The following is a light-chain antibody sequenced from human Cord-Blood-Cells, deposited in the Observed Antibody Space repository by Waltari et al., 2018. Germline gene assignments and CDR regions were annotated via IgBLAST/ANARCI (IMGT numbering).Light chain of an antibody. Sequence: QSALTQPASVSGSPGQSITISCTGTSSDVGGYNYVPWYQQHPCKAPKLMIYDVSNRPSGVSNRFSGSKSGNTASLTISGLQAEDEADYYCSSYTSSSTWVFGGGTKLTVL. J-gene: IGLJ3*02. CDR2: DVS. V-gene: IGLV2-14*03. CDR3: SSYTSSSTWV. CDR1: SSDVGGYNY.